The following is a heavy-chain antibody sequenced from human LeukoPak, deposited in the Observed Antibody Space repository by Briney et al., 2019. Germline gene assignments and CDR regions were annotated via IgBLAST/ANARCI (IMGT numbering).Heavy chain of an antibody. D-gene: IGHD3-3*01. CDR3: AKDLAFDDFWSGYYPDAFDI. CDR1: GFTFSSYA. CDR2: ISGSGGST. V-gene: IGHV3-23*01. Sequence: PGGSLGLSCAASGFTFSSYAMSWVRQAPGKGLEWVSAISGSGGSTYYADSVKGRFTISRDNSKNTLYLQMNSLRSEDTAVYYCAKDLAFDDFWSGYYPDAFDIWGQGTMVTVSS. J-gene: IGHJ3*02.